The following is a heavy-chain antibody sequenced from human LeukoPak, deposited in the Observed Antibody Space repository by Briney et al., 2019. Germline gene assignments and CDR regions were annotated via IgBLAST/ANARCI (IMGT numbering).Heavy chain of an antibody. D-gene: IGHD6-13*01. CDR3: AKEAGIAAAGKASWFDP. J-gene: IGHJ5*02. V-gene: IGHV3-21*01. CDR1: GFTFSSYS. CDR2: ISSSSYI. Sequence: GGSLRLSCAASGFTFSSYSMNWVRQAPGKGLEWVSSISSSSYIYYADSVKGRFTISRDNSKNTLYLQMNSLRAEDTAVYYCAKEAGIAAAGKASWFDPWGQGTLVTVSS.